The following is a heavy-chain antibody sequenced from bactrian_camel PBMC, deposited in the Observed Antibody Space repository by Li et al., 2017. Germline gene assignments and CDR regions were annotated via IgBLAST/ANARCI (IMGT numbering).Heavy chain of an antibody. CDR2: VSTGTLGT. CDR1: GYRVDRDGC. J-gene: IGHJ4*01. CDR3: VPHKLSTLND. V-gene: IGHV3S53*01. Sequence: VESGGGSVETGGSLSLSCIASGYRVDRDGCMGWFHQLPGKFRIEERVEIAIVSTGTLGTLYGDSVKGRFTISRDNTQNTVYLQMSSLKPEDTGAYYCVPHKLSTLNDWGQGTQVTVS.